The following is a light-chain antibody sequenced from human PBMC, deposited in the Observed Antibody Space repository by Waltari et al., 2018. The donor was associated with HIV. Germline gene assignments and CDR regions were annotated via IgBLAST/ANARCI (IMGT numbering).Light chain of an antibody. CDR1: QSLLHNNGHKD. J-gene: IGKJ2*01. V-gene: IGKV2-28*01. CDR3: MQGLDTPHT. Sequence: VMTQSPLSLPVTPGESASISCRSSQSLLHNNGHKDLYWYVQKPGQSPHLLIYLGSNRASGVSDKFSGSGSDKEVTLEISKVEADDVGMYYCMQGLDTPHTFGQGTKLEIK. CDR2: LGS.